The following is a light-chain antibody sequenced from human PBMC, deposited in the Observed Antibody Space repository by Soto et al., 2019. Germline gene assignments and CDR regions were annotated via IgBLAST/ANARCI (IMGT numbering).Light chain of an antibody. Sequence: QSLLTTPSSVSSSPGQSITISCTGTSSDVGGYNSVSWYRQDPGKAPKLMIYDVTNRPSGVSNRFSGSKSGNTASLTISGLQAEDEADYYCSSFTSSIPYVFGTGTKVNVL. V-gene: IGLV2-14*01. CDR2: DVT. CDR3: SSFTSSIPYV. CDR1: SSDVGGYNS. J-gene: IGLJ1*01.